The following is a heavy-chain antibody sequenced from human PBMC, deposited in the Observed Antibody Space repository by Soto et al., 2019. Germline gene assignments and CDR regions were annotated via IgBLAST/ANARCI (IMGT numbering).Heavy chain of an antibody. CDR1: GFTFSNYA. Sequence: PGGSLRLSCAASGFTFSNYAMSWVRQAPGKGLEWVSAISGSGGSTYYADSVKGRFTISRDNSKNTLYLQMNSLRAEDTAVYYCAKERYYYDSSGYSGPYFDYWGQGTLVTVSS. D-gene: IGHD3-22*01. J-gene: IGHJ4*02. V-gene: IGHV3-23*01. CDR2: ISGSGGST. CDR3: AKERYYYDSSGYSGPYFDY.